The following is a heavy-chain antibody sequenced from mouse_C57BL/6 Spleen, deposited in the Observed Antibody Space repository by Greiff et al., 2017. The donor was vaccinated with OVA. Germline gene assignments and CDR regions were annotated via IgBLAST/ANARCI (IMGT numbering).Heavy chain of an antibody. Sequence: EVQLQQSGPELVKPGASVKISCKASGYTFTDYYMNWVKQSHGKSLEWIGDINPNNGGTSYNQKFKGKATLTVDKSSSTAYMELRSLTSEDSAVYYCARSEVYYYGSSPCAYWGQGTLVTVSA. V-gene: IGHV1-26*01. CDR3: ARSEVYYYGSSPCAY. D-gene: IGHD1-1*01. CDR1: GYTFTDYY. CDR2: INPNNGGT. J-gene: IGHJ3*01.